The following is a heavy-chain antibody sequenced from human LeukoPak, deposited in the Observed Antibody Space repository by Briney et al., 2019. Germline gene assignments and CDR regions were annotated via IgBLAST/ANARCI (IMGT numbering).Heavy chain of an antibody. J-gene: IGHJ3*02. CDR2: IYYSGST. V-gene: IGHV4-59*12. D-gene: IGHD3-22*01. Sequence: PSETLSLTCTVSGGSISSYYWSWIRQPPGKGLEWIGYIYYSGSTNYNPSLKSRVTISVDTSKNQFSLKLSSVTAADTAVYYCARDPYDGDAFDIWGQGTMVTVSS. CDR1: GGSISSYY. CDR3: ARDPYDGDAFDI.